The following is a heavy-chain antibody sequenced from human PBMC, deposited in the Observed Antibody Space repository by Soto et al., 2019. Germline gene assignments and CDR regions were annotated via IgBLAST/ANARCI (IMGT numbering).Heavy chain of an antibody. CDR2: IAVGSGYT. D-gene: IGHD2-8*01. J-gene: IGHJ4*02. V-gene: IGHV1-58*01. Sequence: SVKVSCKASGFTFTSSAFQWVRQARGQRLEWIGWIAVGSGYTNYAQRFQDRVTLTRDMSTATTYMELSRLTSEDTAIYYCAADATAWQQMVPSDYWGQGTLVTVPS. CDR1: GFTFTSSA. CDR3: AADATAWQQMVPSDY.